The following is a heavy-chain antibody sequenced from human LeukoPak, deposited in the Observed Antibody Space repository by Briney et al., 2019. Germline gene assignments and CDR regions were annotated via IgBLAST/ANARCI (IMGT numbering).Heavy chain of an antibody. D-gene: IGHD3-3*01. CDR2: IYYSGNT. CDR1: GGSINSSSYY. CDR3: ARHRGVADYDFWSGYSYWYFDL. J-gene: IGHJ2*01. Sequence: PSETLSLTCTVSGGSINSSSYYWGWIRQPPGKGLEWIGSIYYSGNTYYNPSLKSRLTISVDTSKNQFSLNLSSVTAADTAVFYCARHRGVADYDFWSGYSYWYFDLWGRGTLVTVSS. V-gene: IGHV4-39*01.